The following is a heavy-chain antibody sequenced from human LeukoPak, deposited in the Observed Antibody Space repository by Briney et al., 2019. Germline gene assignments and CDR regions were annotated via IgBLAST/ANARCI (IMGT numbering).Heavy chain of an antibody. CDR2: IYTSGST. CDR1: GGSISSGSYY. CDR3: ARADRITGTDFDY. Sequence: SETLSLTCTVSGGSISSGSYYWSWIRQPAGKGLEWIGRIYTSGSTNYNPSLKSRVTISVDTSKNQFSLKLSSVTAADTVVYYCARADRITGTDFDYWGQGTLVTVSS. V-gene: IGHV4-61*02. D-gene: IGHD1-20*01. J-gene: IGHJ4*02.